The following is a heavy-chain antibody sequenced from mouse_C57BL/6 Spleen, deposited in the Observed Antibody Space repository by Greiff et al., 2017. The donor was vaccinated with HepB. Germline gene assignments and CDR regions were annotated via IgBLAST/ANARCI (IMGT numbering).Heavy chain of an antibody. D-gene: IGHD2-3*01. Sequence: VQLQQSGPELVKPGASVKISCKASGYAFSSSWMNWVKQRPGKGLEWIGRIYPGDGDTNYNGKFKGKATLTADKSSSTAYMTLSSLTSEDSAVYFCARIYDGYYGVLWYLDVWGTGTTVTVSS. CDR3: ARIYDGYYGVLWYLDV. CDR1: GYAFSSSW. CDR2: IYPGDGDT. J-gene: IGHJ1*03. V-gene: IGHV1-82*01.